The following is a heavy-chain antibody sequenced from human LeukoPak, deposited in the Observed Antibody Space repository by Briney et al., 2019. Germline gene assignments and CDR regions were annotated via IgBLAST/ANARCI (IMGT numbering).Heavy chain of an antibody. CDR3: ARQRVGYFRS. D-gene: IGHD2-8*01. Sequence: GGSLRLSCAASGFTFTNYAMNWVRQTPGKGLEWVSTISGSGGSTYYADSVKGRFTISRDTSKNTLYLQMNSLRAEDTAVYYCARQRVGYFRSWGQGTLVTVSS. CDR2: ISGSGGST. CDR1: GFTFTNYA. J-gene: IGHJ5*02. V-gene: IGHV3-23*01.